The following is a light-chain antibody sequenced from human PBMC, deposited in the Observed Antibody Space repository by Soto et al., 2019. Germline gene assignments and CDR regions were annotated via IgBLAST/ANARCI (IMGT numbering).Light chain of an antibody. V-gene: IGLV2-14*01. J-gene: IGLJ2*01. CDR3: ASYTRSTTVV. Sequence: QSALTQPASVSGSPGQSISISCTGASSDVGYYDYVSWYQQHPGKAPKFIIYEVSYRPSGVPNRFSGSKSGNTASLTISGLQAEDEDDYYCASYTRSTTVVFGGGTKLTVL. CDR2: EVS. CDR1: SSDVGYYDY.